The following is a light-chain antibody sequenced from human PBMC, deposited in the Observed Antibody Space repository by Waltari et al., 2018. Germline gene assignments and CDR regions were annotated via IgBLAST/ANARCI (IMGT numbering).Light chain of an antibody. CDR2: GAS. Sequence: DIVMTQSPDSLAVFLGERATINCKSSQSIFYRSNNTNYLAWYQQKSGQPPKLLIYGASTRESGVPDRFSGSGSGTDFTLTISSLQAEDVAVYFCQQYYSPPLTFGGGTKVEIK. CDR1: QSIFYRSNNTNY. CDR3: QQYYSPPLT. J-gene: IGKJ4*01. V-gene: IGKV4-1*01.